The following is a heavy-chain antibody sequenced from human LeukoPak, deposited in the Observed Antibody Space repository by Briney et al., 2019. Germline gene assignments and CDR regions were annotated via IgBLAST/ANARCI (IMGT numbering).Heavy chain of an antibody. V-gene: IGHV1-69*04. CDR2: IIPIFGIA. D-gene: IGHD3-10*01. CDR1: GRTFSRYD. Sequence: SVKLSCKASGRTFSRYDIRWVRQAPGQGLEWMGRIIPIFGIANYAQKFQGRVTITADKSTSTAYMELSSLRSEDTAVYYCAGRVHYRSGSYGYWGQGTLVTVSS. J-gene: IGHJ4*02. CDR3: AGRVHYRSGSYGY.